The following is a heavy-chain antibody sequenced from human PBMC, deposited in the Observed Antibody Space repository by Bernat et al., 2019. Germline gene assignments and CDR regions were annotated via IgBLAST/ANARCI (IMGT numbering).Heavy chain of an antibody. CDR3: ARAKHFDY. J-gene: IGHJ4*02. V-gene: IGHV3-7*01. Sequence: EVQLVESGGGLVQPGGSLRLSCAASGFTFSSYWMSWVRQAPGKGLEWVANIKQDGREKDYVDSVKDRITISRDNAKNSLYLQMNSLRDEETAVYYCARAKHFDYWGQGTLVTVSS. CDR2: IKQDGREK. CDR1: GFTFSSYW.